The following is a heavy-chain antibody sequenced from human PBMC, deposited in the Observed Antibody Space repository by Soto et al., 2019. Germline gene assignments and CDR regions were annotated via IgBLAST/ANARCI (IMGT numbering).Heavy chain of an antibody. D-gene: IGHD2-21*02. CDR2: IKQDGSEK. V-gene: IGHV3-7*03. J-gene: IGHJ4*02. CDR1: GFTFSSYW. CDR3: AGFALVVTATAHY. Sequence: PGGSLRLSCAASGFTFSSYWMSWVRQAPGKGLEWVANIKQDGSEKYYVDSVKGRFTISRDNAKNSLYLQMNSLRAEDTAVYYCAGFALVVTATAHYWGQGTLVTVSS.